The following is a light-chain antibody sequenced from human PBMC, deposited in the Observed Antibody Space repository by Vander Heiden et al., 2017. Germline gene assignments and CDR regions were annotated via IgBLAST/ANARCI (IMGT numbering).Light chain of an antibody. CDR2: DVT. V-gene: IGLV2-8*01. J-gene: IGLJ1*01. CDR3: SSYLVTGDYV. CDR1: SRDIGGYDH. Sequence: QSALTQSPSPSGSPGQSVTISCTGTSRDIGGYDHVSWYKWHPGKAPKLIIYDVTKRPSGVPDRFSGSKSGNTASLTVSGLQAEDEADYFCSSYLVTGDYVFGTGTKVTVL.